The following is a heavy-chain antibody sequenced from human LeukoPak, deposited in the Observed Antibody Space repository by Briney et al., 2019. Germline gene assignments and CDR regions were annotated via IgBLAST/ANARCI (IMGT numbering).Heavy chain of an antibody. CDR3: AKDPTHYRVWDDYDSTVLSY. V-gene: IGHV3-48*01. D-gene: IGHD3-22*01. CDR2: ISSSGSTT. J-gene: IGHJ4*02. CDR1: GFTFSSRDW. Sequence: PGGSLRLSCVASGFTFSSRDWMTWVRQAPGKGLEWVSYISSSGSTTFYADSVKGRFTISRDNSKNTLYLQMNSLRAADTAVYYCAKDPTHYRVWDDYDSTVLSYWGQGTLVTVSS.